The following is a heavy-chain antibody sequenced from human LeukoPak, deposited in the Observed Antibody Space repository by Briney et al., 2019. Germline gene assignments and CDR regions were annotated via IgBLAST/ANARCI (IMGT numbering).Heavy chain of an antibody. CDR3: ARVMGRRTWWLRKNDWFDP. CDR2: INPNSGGT. J-gene: IGHJ5*02. V-gene: IGHV1-2*04. D-gene: IGHD5-12*01. CDR1: GYTFTGYY. Sequence: ASVKVSCKASGYTFTGYYMHWVRQAPGQGLEWMGWINPNSGGTNYAQKFQGWVTMTRNTSISTAYMELSSLRSEDTAVYYCARVMGRRTWWLRKNDWFDPWGQGTLVTVSS.